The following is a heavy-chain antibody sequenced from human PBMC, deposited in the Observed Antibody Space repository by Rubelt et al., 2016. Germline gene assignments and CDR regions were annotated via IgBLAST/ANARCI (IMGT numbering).Heavy chain of an antibody. D-gene: IGHD3-10*01. CDR3: TTKAMTELNGFDY. V-gene: IGHV3-15*04. J-gene: IGHJ4*02. CDR1: GFNLGDAS. CDR2: IESNTYGGTT. Sequence: EVHLVESGGGLVKPGGSLRLSCAASGFNLGDASMNWVRQAPGKGLGWVGHIESNTYGGTTDYGPAVKGRFTVSRDDAKNMLFLQRNSLKTEDTAVYFWTTKAMTELNGFDYRGQGTLVTVSS.